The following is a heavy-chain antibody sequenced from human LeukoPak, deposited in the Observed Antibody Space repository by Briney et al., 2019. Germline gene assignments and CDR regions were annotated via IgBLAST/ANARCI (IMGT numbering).Heavy chain of an antibody. D-gene: IGHD3-10*01. CDR2: ISSSGSTI. CDR3: VRYYTRQSWYFDL. V-gene: IGHV3-48*03. J-gene: IGHJ2*01. Sequence: PGGSLRLSCAASGFTFSSYEMNWVRQAPGKGLEWVSYISSSGSTIYYADSVKGRFTISRDNAKNSLYLQMNSLRAEDTAVYYCVRYYTRQSWYFDLWGRGTLVTVSS. CDR1: GFTFSSYE.